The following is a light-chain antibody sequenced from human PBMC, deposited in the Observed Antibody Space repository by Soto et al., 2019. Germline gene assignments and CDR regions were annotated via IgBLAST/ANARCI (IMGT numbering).Light chain of an antibody. V-gene: IGKV1-5*03. J-gene: IGKJ1*01. Sequence: DIQMTQSPSTLSASVGDRVTITCRASQSISSWLAWYQQKPGKAPKLLIYKASSLESVVPSRFSGSGCGTEFTLTIRSLQPDDFATYYCQQYNSYSWTFGQGTKVEIK. CDR3: QQYNSYSWT. CDR1: QSISSW. CDR2: KAS.